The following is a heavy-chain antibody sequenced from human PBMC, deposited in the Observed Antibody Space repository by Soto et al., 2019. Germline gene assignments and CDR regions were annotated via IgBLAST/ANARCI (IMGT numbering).Heavy chain of an antibody. CDR3: ATDVDSGWYAAFDY. J-gene: IGHJ4*02. CDR2: IRSFDYRT. V-gene: IGHV3-23*01. D-gene: IGHD6-13*01. CDR1: GFAFSQYG. Sequence: GGSLRLSCTASGFAFSQYGMGWVRQAPGKGLEWVSSIRSFDYRTNYADSVKGRFTISRDNSKSTLSLQMSSLRVEDKAVYYCATDVDSGWYAAFDYWGQGTLVTVSS.